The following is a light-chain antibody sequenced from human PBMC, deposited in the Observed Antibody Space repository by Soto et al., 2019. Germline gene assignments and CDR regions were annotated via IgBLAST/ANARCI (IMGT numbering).Light chain of an antibody. Sequence: EIVLTQSPGTLSLSPGDRATLACRASQSVSSNFLAWYQQKPGQAPRLLIYGASIRATGIPDRFSGSGSGTDFTLTIRRLEPEDIAMYFCHQYGSSPRTFGQGTKVEIK. V-gene: IGKV3-20*01. CDR1: QSVSSNF. CDR3: HQYGSSPRT. CDR2: GAS. J-gene: IGKJ1*01.